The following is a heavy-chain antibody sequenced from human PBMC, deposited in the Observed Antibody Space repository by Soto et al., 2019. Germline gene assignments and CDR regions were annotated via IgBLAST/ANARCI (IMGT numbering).Heavy chain of an antibody. CDR3: ARVGSMYYYGRDV. V-gene: IGHV1-69*02. CDR1: GGTFSSYT. Sequence: QVQLVQSGAEVKKPGSSVKVSCKASGGTFSSYTISWVRQAPGHGLEWMGRIIPILGIANYAQKFQGRVTITADKTTSTADMERSSVRAEDTAVDYGARVGSMYYYGRDVWGQGTTVTVSS. CDR2: IIPILGIA. J-gene: IGHJ6*02. D-gene: IGHD1-26*01.